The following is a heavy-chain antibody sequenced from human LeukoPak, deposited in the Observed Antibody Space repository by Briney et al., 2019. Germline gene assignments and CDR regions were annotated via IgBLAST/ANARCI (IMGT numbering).Heavy chain of an antibody. D-gene: IGHD3-3*01. CDR3: ARERTPTIFGVVIIADRATHWFDP. Sequence: PSETLSLNCTVSGGSISSFYWRWIRQPAGKGLEGIGRIYISGSTNYNPSLKSRVSMSVDTSKNQFSLKLSSVTAADTAVYYCARERTPTIFGVVIIADRATHWFDPWGQGTLVTVSS. J-gene: IGHJ5*02. V-gene: IGHV4-4*07. CDR2: IYISGST. CDR1: GGSISSFY.